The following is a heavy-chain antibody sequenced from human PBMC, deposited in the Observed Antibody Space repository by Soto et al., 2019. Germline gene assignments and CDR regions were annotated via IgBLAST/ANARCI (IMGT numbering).Heavy chain of an antibody. D-gene: IGHD4-17*01. V-gene: IGHV3-23*01. J-gene: IGHJ2*01. Sequence: EVELLESGGGLVQPGGSLRLSCRASGLTFSNYDMTWVRQVPGKGLEWVSSIRDSGGDTFYVDSVKGRFTISRDNSKNTLYLQMNSIKIEDSAFYYCAKDPNTVTTGWYFDLWGRGTLVTVSS. CDR1: GLTFSNYD. CDR2: IRDSGGDT. CDR3: AKDPNTVTTGWYFDL.